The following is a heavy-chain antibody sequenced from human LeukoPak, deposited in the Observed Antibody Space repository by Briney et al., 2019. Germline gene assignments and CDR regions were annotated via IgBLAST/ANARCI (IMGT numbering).Heavy chain of an antibody. J-gene: IGHJ4*02. D-gene: IGHD3-10*01. CDR1: GFTFSDYY. V-gene: IGHV3-11*04. Sequence: PGGSLRLSCAASGFTFSDYYMSWIRQAPGKGLEWVSYISSSGSTIYYADSVKGRFTISRDNSKNTLYLQMNSLRAEDTAVYYCAKDWYGSGSYDYWGQGTLVTVSS. CDR2: ISSSGSTI. CDR3: AKDWYGSGSYDY.